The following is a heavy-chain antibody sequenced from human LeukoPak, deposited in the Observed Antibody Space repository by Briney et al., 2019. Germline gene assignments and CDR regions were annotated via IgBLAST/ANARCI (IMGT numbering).Heavy chain of an antibody. Sequence: PSETLSLTCAVSGGSISTTDWWSWVRQPPGKGLEWIGQIYHGGSTNYNPSLKSRVTISVDKSKNQFSLKLISLTPADTAVYYCARDGAATVAGYAFDIWGQGTMVTVSS. D-gene: IGHD6-19*01. CDR1: GGSISTTDW. V-gene: IGHV4-4*02. CDR3: ARDGAATVAGYAFDI. J-gene: IGHJ3*02. CDR2: IYHGGST.